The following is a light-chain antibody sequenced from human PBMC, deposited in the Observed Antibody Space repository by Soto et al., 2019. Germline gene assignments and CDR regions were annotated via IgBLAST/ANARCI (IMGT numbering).Light chain of an antibody. Sequence: QSALTQPRSVSGSPGQSVTISCTGTSSDVGGYNYVSWYQQHPGKAPKLMIYDVSKRPSGVPDRFSGSKSGNTASLTISGLQAEDEADYHCCSYAGSSTWVFATGTKLTVL. J-gene: IGLJ1*01. CDR2: DVS. CDR3: CSYAGSSTWV. CDR1: SSDVGGYNY. V-gene: IGLV2-11*01.